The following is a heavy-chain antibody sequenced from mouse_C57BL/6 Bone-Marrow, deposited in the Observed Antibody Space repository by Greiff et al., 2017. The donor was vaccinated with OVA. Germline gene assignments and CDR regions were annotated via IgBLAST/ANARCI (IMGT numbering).Heavy chain of an antibody. V-gene: IGHV1-67*01. J-gene: IGHJ3*01. CDR2: IGPYYGDA. CDR3: ARCDDVFAY. Sequence: QVQLQQSGPELVRPGASVKISCKGSGYTFTDYAMHWVKQSPAKSLEWIGVIGPYYGDASYNQKFKDKATLTVDKSSSTAYMELTRLTSEDSAVYFCARCDDVFAYWGQGTLVTVSA. CDR1: GYTFTDYA.